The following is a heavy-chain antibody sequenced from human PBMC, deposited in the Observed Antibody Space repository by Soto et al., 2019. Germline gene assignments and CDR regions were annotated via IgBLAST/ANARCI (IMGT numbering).Heavy chain of an antibody. Sequence: QVQLVPSGAEVKKPGASVKVSCKAFGYTFTSYYIHWVRQAPGQGLEWMGIINHSGGSTSYAQKLQGRVTITRDTSTSTVYMELTSLRSEDTAVYYCARDRDYYESSGYSVFDYWGQGTLVTFSA. CDR1: GYTFTSYY. CDR3: ARDRDYYESSGYSVFDY. D-gene: IGHD3-22*01. CDR2: INHSGGST. V-gene: IGHV1-46*04. J-gene: IGHJ4*02.